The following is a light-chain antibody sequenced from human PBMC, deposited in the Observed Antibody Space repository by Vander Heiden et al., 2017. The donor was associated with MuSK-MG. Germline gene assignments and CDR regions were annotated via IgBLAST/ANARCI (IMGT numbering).Light chain of an antibody. CDR3: QQYSSSPPLT. Sequence: EIVLTQSPATLSLSPGERATLSCGASQSVSSSYLAWYQQKPGRAPRLLIYDASSRATGIPDRFSGSGSGTDFTLTISRLEPEDFAVYYCQQYSSSPPLTFGGGTKVEIK. CDR2: DAS. CDR1: QSVSSSY. J-gene: IGKJ4*01. V-gene: IGKV3D-20*01.